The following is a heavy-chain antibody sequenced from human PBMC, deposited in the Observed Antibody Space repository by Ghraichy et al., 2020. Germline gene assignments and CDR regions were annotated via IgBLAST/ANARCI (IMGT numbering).Heavy chain of an antibody. V-gene: IGHV4-59*01. J-gene: IGHJ4*02. Sequence: SETLSLTCTVSGGSISSYYWSWIRQPPGKGLEWIGYIYYSGSTNYNPSLKSRVTISVDTSKNQFSLKLSSVTAADTAVYYCARGAGTFDYWGQGTLVTVSS. CDR1: GGSISSYY. D-gene: IGHD6-13*01. CDR3: ARGAGTFDY. CDR2: IYYSGST.